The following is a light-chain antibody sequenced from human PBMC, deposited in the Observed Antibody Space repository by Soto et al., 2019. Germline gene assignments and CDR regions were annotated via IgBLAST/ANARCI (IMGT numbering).Light chain of an antibody. CDR1: FSNIGSNF. J-gene: IGLJ3*02. CDR2: RNN. V-gene: IGLV1-47*01. Sequence: QSVLTQPPSASGTPGQTVTISCSGRFSNIGSNFIYWYQQLPGTAPKLLIYRNNERPSGVPDRFSASKSGTSASLAISGLRSEDEADYHCAAWDDSLSGVVFGGGTKLNVL. CDR3: AAWDDSLSGVV.